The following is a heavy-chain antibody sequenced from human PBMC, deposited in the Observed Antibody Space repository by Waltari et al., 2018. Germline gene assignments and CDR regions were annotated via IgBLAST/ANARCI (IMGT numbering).Heavy chain of an antibody. CDR3: GRWTSGSPDV. Sequence: EVHLVESGGGLVQPGGSLRLSCAASGFTFSDHYMDWVRQAPGKGLGWVCRTKNKRNGYTTEYAASVRGRFTISRDESENSVYLQMNSLKTEDMAVYFCGRWTSGSPDVWGQGTLVTVSS. CDR1: GFTFSDHY. J-gene: IGHJ4*02. CDR2: TKNKRNGYTT. D-gene: IGHD1-26*01. V-gene: IGHV3-72*01.